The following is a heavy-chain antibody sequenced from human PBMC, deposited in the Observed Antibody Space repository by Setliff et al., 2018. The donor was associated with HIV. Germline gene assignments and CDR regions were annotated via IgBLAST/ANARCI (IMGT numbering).Heavy chain of an antibody. V-gene: IGHV4-39*01. D-gene: IGHD6-13*01. J-gene: IGHJ4*02. CDR3: ARLTLYSSSWYGTRDYFDY. Sequence: ETLSLTCIVSGGSISTTSYYWGWIRQPPGKGLEWIGSIYYSGSTYYNPSLKSRVTISVDTSKNQFSLKLSSVTVADTAVYHCARLTLYSSSWYGTRDYFDYWGQGTLVTVSS. CDR2: IYYSGST. CDR1: GGSISTTSYY.